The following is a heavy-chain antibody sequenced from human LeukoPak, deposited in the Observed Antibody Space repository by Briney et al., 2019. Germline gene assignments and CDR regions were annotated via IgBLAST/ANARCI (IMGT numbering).Heavy chain of an antibody. D-gene: IGHD3-22*01. CDR2: ISRSGSTI. CDR1: GFTFSDYY. V-gene: IGHV3-11*04. Sequence: PGGSLRLSCAASGFTFSDYYMTWIRQAPGKGLEWVSYISRSGSTIYYADSVKGRFIISRDNAKNSLYLQMNSLRAEDTAVYYCAGVRVDSSRKNAFDIWGQGTMVTVSS. J-gene: IGHJ3*02. CDR3: AGVRVDSSRKNAFDI.